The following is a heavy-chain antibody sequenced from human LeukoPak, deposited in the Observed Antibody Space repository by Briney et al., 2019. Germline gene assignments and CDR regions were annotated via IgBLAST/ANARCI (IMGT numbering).Heavy chain of an antibody. J-gene: IGHJ3*02. Sequence: SETLSLTCAVYGGSFSGYYWSWIRQPPGKGLEWIGEINHSGSTNYNPSFKSRVTISVDTSKNQFSLRLSSVTAADTAVYYCARDTYYDFWSGQHDAFDIWGQGTMVTVSS. CDR3: ARDTYYDFWSGQHDAFDI. CDR1: GGSFSGYY. V-gene: IGHV4-34*01. D-gene: IGHD3-3*01. CDR2: INHSGST.